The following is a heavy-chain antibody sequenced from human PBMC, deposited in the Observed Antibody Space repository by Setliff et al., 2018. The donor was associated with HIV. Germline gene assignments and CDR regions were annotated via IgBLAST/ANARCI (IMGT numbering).Heavy chain of an antibody. J-gene: IGHJ5*02. CDR3: ARCRGMTKTYYYDSSGYYYFET. V-gene: IGHV4-34*01. CDR1: GGSFSGYY. D-gene: IGHD3-22*01. CDR2: INHSGST. Sequence: SETLSLTCGVHGGSFSGYYWSWIRQPPGKGLEWIGEINHSGSTRYNPSLKSRDTISLDTSQNQFSLKLGSVTAADTAMYYCARCRGMTKTYYYDSSGYYYFETLGQGNAGHRLL.